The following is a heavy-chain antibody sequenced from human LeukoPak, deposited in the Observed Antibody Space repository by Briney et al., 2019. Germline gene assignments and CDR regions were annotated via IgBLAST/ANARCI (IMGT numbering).Heavy chain of an antibody. Sequence: SETLSLTCAVSGYSISSGYYWGWIRQPPGKGLEWIGSIYHSGSTYYNPSLKSRVTISVDTSKNQFSLKLSSVTAADTAVYYCARGYSSGWVYYYYYMDVWGKGTTVTVSS. CDR1: GYSISSGYY. V-gene: IGHV4-38-2*01. CDR3: ARGYSSGWVYYYYYMDV. D-gene: IGHD6-19*01. J-gene: IGHJ6*03. CDR2: IYHSGST.